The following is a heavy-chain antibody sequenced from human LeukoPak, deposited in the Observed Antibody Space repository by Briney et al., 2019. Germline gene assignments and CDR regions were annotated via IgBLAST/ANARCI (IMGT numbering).Heavy chain of an antibody. V-gene: IGHV1-24*01. Sequence: GASMKVSCKVSGYTLTELSMHWVRQAPGKGLEWMGGFDPEDGETIYAQKFQGRVTMTEDTSTDTAYMELSSLRSEDTAVYYCATGLYGDYRGLHDYWGQGTLVTVSS. D-gene: IGHD4-17*01. CDR1: GYTLTELS. J-gene: IGHJ4*02. CDR3: ATGLYGDYRGLHDY. CDR2: FDPEDGET.